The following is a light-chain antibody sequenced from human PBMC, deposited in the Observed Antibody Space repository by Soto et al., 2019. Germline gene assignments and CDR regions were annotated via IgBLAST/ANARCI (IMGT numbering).Light chain of an antibody. V-gene: IGKV2-28*01. J-gene: IGKJ1*01. CDR2: LRS. CDR3: MQALQTPRT. CDR1: QGLVLSDGNTY. Sequence: DVVMTQSPLSLPVPLGQPASISCRSSQGLVLSDGNTYLSWFHQRPGQSPQLLIYLRSLRAAGVPDRFSGGGSGTDFTLKIRRVEAEDVGVYYCMQALQTPRTFGQGTKV.